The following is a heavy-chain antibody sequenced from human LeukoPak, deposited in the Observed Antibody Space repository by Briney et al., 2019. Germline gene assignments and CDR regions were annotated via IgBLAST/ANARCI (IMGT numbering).Heavy chain of an antibody. CDR2: INPSGGST. CDR3: ARALGAYSSSWYSDY. Sequence: GASVKVSCKASGYTFTSYYMHWVRQAPGQGLEWMGIINPSGGSTSYAQKFQGRVTMTRDMSTSTVYMELSSLRSEDTAVYYCARALGAYSSSWYSDYWGQGTLVTVSS. J-gene: IGHJ4*02. CDR1: GYTFTSYY. D-gene: IGHD6-13*01. V-gene: IGHV1-46*01.